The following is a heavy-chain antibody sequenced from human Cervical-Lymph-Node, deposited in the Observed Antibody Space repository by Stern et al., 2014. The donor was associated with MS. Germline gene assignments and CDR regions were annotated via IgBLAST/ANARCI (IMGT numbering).Heavy chain of an antibody. CDR1: GASITSHF. J-gene: IGHJ5*02. CDR3: ARATDL. Sequence: QLQLQESGPGLLRPSETLSLTCDVSGASITSHFWSWIRQPPGKGLEWIGYIYYRGTTNYNASLKGRVAISINTSKTQFSLRLSSVTAADTAVYYCARATDLWGQGILVPGSS. CDR2: IYYRGTT. V-gene: IGHV4-59*11.